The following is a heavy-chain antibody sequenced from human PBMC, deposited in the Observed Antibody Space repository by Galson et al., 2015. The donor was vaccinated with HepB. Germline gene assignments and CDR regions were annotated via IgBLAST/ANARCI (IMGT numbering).Heavy chain of an antibody. CDR2: IKSKTDGGTT. CDR3: TTAPPVFDWLLSFDN. D-gene: IGHD3-9*01. J-gene: IGHJ4*02. V-gene: IGHV3-15*01. Sequence: SLRLSCAASGFTFRNAWMSWVRQAPGKGLEWVGRIKSKTDGGTTDYAAPVKGRFIISRDDSKNTLHLQMNSLKTEDTAVYYCTTAPPVFDWLLSFDNWGQGTLVTVSS. CDR1: GFTFRNAW.